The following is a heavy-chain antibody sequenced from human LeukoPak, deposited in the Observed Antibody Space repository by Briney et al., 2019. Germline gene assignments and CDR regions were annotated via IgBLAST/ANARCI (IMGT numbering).Heavy chain of an antibody. CDR3: AKDRVAAALLSFYYMDV. CDR1: GFTFSSYS. J-gene: IGHJ6*03. Sequence: GGSLRLSCAASGFTFSSYSMNWVRQAPGKGLEWVSYISSSSSTIYYADSVKGRFTISRDKYKNTLYLQMNSLRAEDTAVYYCAKDRVAAALLSFYYMDVWGKGTTVTISS. V-gene: IGHV3-48*01. CDR2: ISSSSSTI. D-gene: IGHD6-25*01.